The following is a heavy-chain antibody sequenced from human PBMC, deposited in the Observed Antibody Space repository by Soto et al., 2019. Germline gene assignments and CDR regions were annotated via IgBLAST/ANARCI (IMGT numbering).Heavy chain of an antibody. CDR2: IYHSGST. CDR3: ARGRGSSAAWFDT. CDR1: GGSISSGCYS. Sequence: TLSLTCPVSGGSISSGCYSWSWIRQPPGKVLEWIGYIYHSGSTYYNPSLKSRVTISVDRSKNQFSLKLSSVTAADTAVYYCARGRGSSAAWFDTWGQGTLVTVSS. V-gene: IGHV4-30-2*01. D-gene: IGHD6-6*01. J-gene: IGHJ5*02.